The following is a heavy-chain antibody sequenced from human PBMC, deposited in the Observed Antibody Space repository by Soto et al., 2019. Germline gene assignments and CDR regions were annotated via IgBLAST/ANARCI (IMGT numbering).Heavy chain of an antibody. D-gene: IGHD3-10*01. V-gene: IGHV3-9*01. Sequence: GGSLRLSCAASGFTFDDYAMHWVRQAPGKGLEWVSGISWNSGSIGYADSVKGRFTISRDNAKNSLYLQMNSLRAEDTALYYCAKDIKRARGAIDAEYFQHWGQGTLVTVSS. CDR1: GFTFDDYA. J-gene: IGHJ1*01. CDR2: ISWNSGSI. CDR3: AKDIKRARGAIDAEYFQH.